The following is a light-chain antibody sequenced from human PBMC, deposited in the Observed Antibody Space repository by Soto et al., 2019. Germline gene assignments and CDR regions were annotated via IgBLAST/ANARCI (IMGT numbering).Light chain of an antibody. CDR2: EVN. CDR3: TSYAGSNNPVV. Sequence: QSVLTQPPSASGSPGQSVTISCTGTSSDIGSYNYVSWYQQHPDKAPKLMIFEVNEQPSGVPDRFSGSKSGNTASLTVSGLQAEDEADYYCTSYAGSNNPVVFGGGTQLTVL. J-gene: IGLJ2*01. V-gene: IGLV2-8*01. CDR1: SSDIGSYNY.